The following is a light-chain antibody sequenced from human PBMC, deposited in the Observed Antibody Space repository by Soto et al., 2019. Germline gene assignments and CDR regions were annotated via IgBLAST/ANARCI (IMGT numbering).Light chain of an antibody. CDR2: GAS. Sequence: EVVMTQSPATLSVSPGDRVTLSCRASQTVTINLAWYQQKPGQSPRLLIYGASNRATGVPARFSGSGSGTDFTLTISSLQSEDLAIYFCQQYNDWPQTFGQGTRVEIK. CDR1: QTVTIN. V-gene: IGKV3-15*01. J-gene: IGKJ1*01. CDR3: QQYNDWPQT.